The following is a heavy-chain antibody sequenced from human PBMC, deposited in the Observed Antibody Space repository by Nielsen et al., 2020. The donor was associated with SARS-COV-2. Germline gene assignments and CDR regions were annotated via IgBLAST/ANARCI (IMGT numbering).Heavy chain of an antibody. CDR1: GGSISSGGYY. J-gene: IGHJ6*02. D-gene: IGHD5-24*01. CDR2: IYYSGST. V-gene: IGHV4-31*03. CDR3: ARDRQGYNYYYGMDV. Sequence: LRLSCTVSGGSISSGGYYWSWIRQHPGKGLEWIGYIYYSGSTYYNPSLKSRVTISVDTSKNQFSLKLSSVTAADTAQYYCARDRQGYNYYYGMDVWGQGTTVTVS.